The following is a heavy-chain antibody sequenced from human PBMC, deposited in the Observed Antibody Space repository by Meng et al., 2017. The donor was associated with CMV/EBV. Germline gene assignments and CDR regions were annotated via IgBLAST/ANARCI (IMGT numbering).Heavy chain of an antibody. CDR1: GGSSRSSNW. D-gene: IGHD3/OR15-3a*01. CDR3: ARSDGTYFDY. Sequence: LTGAGSGGSSRSSNWGSWGRQPPGKGLEWIGEIYQSGSTNYNPSLKSRVTISVDKSKNQFSLKLSSVTAADTAVYYCARSDGTYFDYWGQGTLVTVSS. CDR2: IYQSGST. V-gene: IGHV4-4*02. J-gene: IGHJ4*02.